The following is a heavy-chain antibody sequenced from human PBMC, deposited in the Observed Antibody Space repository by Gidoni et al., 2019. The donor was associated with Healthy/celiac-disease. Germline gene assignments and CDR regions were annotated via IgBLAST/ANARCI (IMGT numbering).Heavy chain of an antibody. CDR3: ARRAYMDV. CDR2: IYYSGST. V-gene: IGHV4-59*01. J-gene: IGHJ6*03. CDR1: GGSISSYY. Sequence: QVQLQESGPGLVKPSETLSLTCTVSGGSISSYYWSWIRQPPGKGLEWIGYIYYSGSTSYNPSLKSRVTISVDTSKNQFSLKLSSVTAADTAVYYCARRAYMDVWGKGTTVTVSS.